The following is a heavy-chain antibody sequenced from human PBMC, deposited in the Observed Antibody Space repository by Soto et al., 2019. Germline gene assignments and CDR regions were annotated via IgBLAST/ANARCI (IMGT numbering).Heavy chain of an antibody. D-gene: IGHD2-8*01. Sequence: GGSLRLSCAASGFTFSSYAMSWVRQAPGKGLEWVSAISGSGGSTYYADSVKGRFTISRDNSKNTLYLQMNSLRAEDTAVYYCAKIPPAHCTNGVCYSGWFDPWGQGTLVTVSS. CDR3: AKIPPAHCTNGVCYSGWFDP. CDR1: GFTFSSYA. J-gene: IGHJ5*02. CDR2: ISGSGGST. V-gene: IGHV3-23*01.